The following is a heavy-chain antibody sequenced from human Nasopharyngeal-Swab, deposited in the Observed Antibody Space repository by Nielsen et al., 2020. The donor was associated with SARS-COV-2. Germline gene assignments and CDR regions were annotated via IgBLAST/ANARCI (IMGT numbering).Heavy chain of an antibody. CDR1: GFTFSSSG. V-gene: IGHV3-30*18. Sequence: GESLKISCAASGFTFSSSGMDWVRQAPGKGLEWVAVISYDGSNEYYGDSVKGRFTISRDNSKNTLYLQMISLRVDGTAVYYCAKDVHGDYGGVDYWGQGILVTVSS. J-gene: IGHJ4*02. CDR2: ISYDGSNE. CDR3: AKDVHGDYGGVDY. D-gene: IGHD4-17*01.